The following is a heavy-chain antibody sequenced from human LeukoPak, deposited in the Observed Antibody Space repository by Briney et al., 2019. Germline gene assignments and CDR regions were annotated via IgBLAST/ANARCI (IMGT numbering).Heavy chain of an antibody. CDR3: TRGVGSILNKEAFDI. Sequence: SQTLSLTCTVSGDSISSDNYQWSWIRQPPGKGLEWIGYINYSGSTYYNPSLKSRVTISVDTSKNHFSLRLSSVTAADTAMYYCTRGVGSILNKEAFDIWGQGTVVTVSS. V-gene: IGHV4-30-4*01. D-gene: IGHD3-3*01. CDR2: INYSGST. J-gene: IGHJ3*02. CDR1: GDSISSDNYQ.